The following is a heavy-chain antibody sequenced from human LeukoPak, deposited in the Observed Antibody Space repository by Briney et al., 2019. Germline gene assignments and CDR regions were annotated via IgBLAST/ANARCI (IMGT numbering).Heavy chain of an antibody. D-gene: IGHD1-26*01. J-gene: IGHJ4*02. CDR1: GFTFSSYW. CDR3: ARVQWELRGVGSYFEY. Sequence: GGSLRLSCVVSGFTFSSYWMSWVRQAPGKGLERVANIKQDGSEKYYVDSVKGRFTMSRDNAKNSLYLQMNSLRAEDTAVYYCARVQWELRGVGSYFEYWGQGALVTVSS. V-gene: IGHV3-7*01. CDR2: IKQDGSEK.